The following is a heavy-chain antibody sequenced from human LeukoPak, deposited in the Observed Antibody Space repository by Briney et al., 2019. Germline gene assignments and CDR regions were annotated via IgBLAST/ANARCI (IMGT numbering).Heavy chain of an antibody. Sequence: GASVKVSCKASGYTFTSYYMHWVRQAPGQGLEWMGIINPSGGSTSYAQKFQGRVTMTRDTSISTAYMELSRLRSDDTAVYYCARTRQFDYWGQGTLVTVSS. J-gene: IGHJ4*02. V-gene: IGHV1-46*01. CDR2: INPSGGST. CDR3: ARTRQFDY. CDR1: GYTFTSYY.